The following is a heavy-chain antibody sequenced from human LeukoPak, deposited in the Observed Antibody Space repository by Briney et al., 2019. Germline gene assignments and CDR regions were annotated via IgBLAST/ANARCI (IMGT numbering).Heavy chain of an antibody. Sequence: GGSLRLSCAASGFTFSNYAMSWVRQAPGKGLEWGSTISNTGSDTYYADSVKGRFTISRDNSENTLYLQMSNLRAEDMAIHYCAKVPYSDYGSGRPPFMDVWGQGTTVAVSS. CDR1: GFTFSNYA. J-gene: IGHJ6*02. V-gene: IGHV3-23*01. CDR2: ISNTGSDT. CDR3: AKVPYSDYGSGRPPFMDV. D-gene: IGHD3-10*01.